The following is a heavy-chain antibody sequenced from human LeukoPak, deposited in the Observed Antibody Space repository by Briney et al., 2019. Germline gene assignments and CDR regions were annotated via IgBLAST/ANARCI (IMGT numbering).Heavy chain of an antibody. CDR3: ARDYSGSYXRNTFDY. Sequence: ASVKVSCKASGYTFTSYAMHWVRQAPGQRLEWMGWINAGNGNTKYSQKFQGRVTITRDTSASTAYMELSSLRSEDTAVYYCARDYSGSYXRNTFDYWGQGALVXVSS. CDR1: GYTFTSYA. CDR2: INAGNGNT. J-gene: IGHJ4*02. V-gene: IGHV1-3*01. D-gene: IGHD1-26*01.